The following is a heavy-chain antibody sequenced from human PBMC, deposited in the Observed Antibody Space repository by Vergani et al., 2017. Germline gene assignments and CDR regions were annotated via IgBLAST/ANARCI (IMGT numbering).Heavy chain of an antibody. CDR3: ARGYYGDYGWYFDY. J-gene: IGHJ4*02. CDR2: INHSGST. Sequence: QVQLQQWDAGLLKPSETLSLTCAVYGGSFSGYYWSWIRQPPGKGLEWIGEINHSGSTNYNPSLKSRVTISVDTSKNQFSLKLSSVTAADTAVYYCARGYYGDYGWYFDYWGQGTLVTVSS. D-gene: IGHD4-17*01. V-gene: IGHV4-34*01. CDR1: GGSFSGYY.